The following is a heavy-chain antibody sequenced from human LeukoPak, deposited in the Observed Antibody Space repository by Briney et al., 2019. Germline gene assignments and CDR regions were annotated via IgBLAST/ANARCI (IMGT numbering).Heavy chain of an antibody. CDR2: ISSSGSTI. CDR1: GFTFSSYE. J-gene: IGHJ4*02. V-gene: IGHV3-48*03. CDR3: ARDAQSIAAEIDY. D-gene: IGHD6-13*01. Sequence: GGSLILSCAASGFTFSSYEMNWVRQAPGKGLEWISYISSSGSTIYYADSVKGRFTFSRDNAKNSLYLQMNSLRAEDTSVYYCARDAQSIAAEIDYWGQGTLVTVSS.